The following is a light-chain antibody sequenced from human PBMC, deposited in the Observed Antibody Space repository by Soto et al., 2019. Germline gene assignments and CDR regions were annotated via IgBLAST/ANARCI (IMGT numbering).Light chain of an antibody. CDR2: DAS. Sequence: SSGSLSLSLVEGASLCWRPSQSVSSYLAWYQQKPGQAPRLLIYDASTRATGIPARFSGSGSGTEFTLTISSLQSEDFAVYYCQQYNIWPPITFGQGTRLEIK. CDR3: QQYNIWPPIT. J-gene: IGKJ5*01. CDR1: QSVSSY. V-gene: IGKV3-15*01.